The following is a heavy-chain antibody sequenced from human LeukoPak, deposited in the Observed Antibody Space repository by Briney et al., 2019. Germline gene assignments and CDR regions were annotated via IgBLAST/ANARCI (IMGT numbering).Heavy chain of an antibody. D-gene: IGHD2-15*01. V-gene: IGHV3-23*01. CDR2: ISGSGGST. Sequence: GGPLRLSCAASGFTFSSYAMSWVRQAPGKGLEWVSAISGSGGSTYYADSVKGRFTISRDNSKNTLYLQMNSLRAEDTAVYYCAKKRCSGGSCYSYFDYWGQGTLVTVSS. CDR1: GFTFSSYA. J-gene: IGHJ4*02. CDR3: AKKRCSGGSCYSYFDY.